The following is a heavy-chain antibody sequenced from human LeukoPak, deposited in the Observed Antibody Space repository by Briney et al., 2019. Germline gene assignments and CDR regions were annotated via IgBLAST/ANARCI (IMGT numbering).Heavy chain of an antibody. V-gene: IGHV3-30*02. CDR2: IRYDGSNK. D-gene: IGHD3-22*01. CDR3: AKDRAQSYYDKSGYYLDALDV. CDR1: GFTFRSYG. J-gene: IGHJ3*01. Sequence: QPGGSLRLSCAASGFTFRSYGMHWVRQAPGKGLEWVTFIRYDGSNKYYADSVKGRFTISRDNSKNTLYLQMDSLRAEDTAAYYCAKDRAQSYYDKSGYYLDALDVWGQGTMVAVSS.